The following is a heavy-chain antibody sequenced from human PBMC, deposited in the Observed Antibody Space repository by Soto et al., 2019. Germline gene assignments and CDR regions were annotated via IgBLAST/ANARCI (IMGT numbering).Heavy chain of an antibody. CDR2: IYSSGRT. CDR1: GDSISFYY. D-gene: IGHD6-19*01. J-gene: IGHJ4*02. Sequence: QVQLQESGPGLVKSSETLSLTCTVSGDSISFYYWSWIRQPAGKGLEWIGRIYSSGRTDYNPSLKSRVIMAIDTSRKQFSLELTSVTAADTAVYYCARAGDGTATIFDSWGQGTLVTVSS. V-gene: IGHV4-4*07. CDR3: ARAGDGTATIFDS.